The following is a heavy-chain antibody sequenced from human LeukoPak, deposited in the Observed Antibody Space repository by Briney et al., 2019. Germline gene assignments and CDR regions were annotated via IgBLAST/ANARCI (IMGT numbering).Heavy chain of an antibody. CDR2: IYYSGST. D-gene: IGHD2-15*01. CDR3: ARARPYCSGGSCYRIRTTFDI. Sequence: SETLSLTCTVSGGSISSSSYYWGWIRQPPGKGLEWIGSIYYSGSTYYNPSLKSRVTISVDTSKNQFSLKLSSVTAADTAVYYCARARPYCSGGSCYRIRTTFDIWGQGTMVTVSS. CDR1: GGSISSSSYY. V-gene: IGHV4-39*07. J-gene: IGHJ3*02.